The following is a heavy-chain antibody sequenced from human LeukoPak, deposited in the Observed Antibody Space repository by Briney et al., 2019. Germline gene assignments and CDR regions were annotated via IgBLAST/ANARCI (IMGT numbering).Heavy chain of an antibody. D-gene: IGHD3-16*01. CDR1: GFTFGDYA. V-gene: IGHV3-49*04. CDR2: IRSKAYGGTT. Sequence: GGSLRLSCTASGFTFGDYAMSWVRQAPGKGLEWVGFIRSKAYGGTTEYAASVKGRFTISRDDSKSIAYLQMNSLKTEDTAVYYCTREVGGGGDYWGQGTLVTVSS. CDR3: TREVGGGGDY. J-gene: IGHJ4*02.